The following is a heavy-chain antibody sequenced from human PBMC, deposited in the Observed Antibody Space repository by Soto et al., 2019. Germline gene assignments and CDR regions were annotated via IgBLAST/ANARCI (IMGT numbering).Heavy chain of an antibody. CDR1: GFTFDTYG. V-gene: IGHV3-30-3*01. J-gene: IGHJ6*02. D-gene: IGHD1-1*01. CDR3: ARVTPGNNLYYFSGLDV. Sequence: QVHLVESGGGVAQPGRSLRLSCVASGFTFDTYGIHWVRQAPGKGLQWVALISYEGSNTYYADSVRGRFTISRDNSKNTLYLPINALTPEDTGVYYCARVTPGNNLYYFSGLDVWGQGTSFTVSS. CDR2: ISYEGSNT.